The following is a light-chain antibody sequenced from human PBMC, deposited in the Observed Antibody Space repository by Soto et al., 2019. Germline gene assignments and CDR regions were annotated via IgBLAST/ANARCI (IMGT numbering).Light chain of an antibody. CDR3: QQYNDWPRT. CDR2: GAS. V-gene: IGKV3-15*01. CDR1: QSIGSN. J-gene: IGKJ2*01. Sequence: EIVMTQSPATLSVSPGERATLSCSASQSIGSNLAWYQQKPGQAPRLLIYGASTRATGIPARFSGSGSGTEFTLTISSRQSEDFALYYCQQYNDWPRTFGQGTKLEIK.